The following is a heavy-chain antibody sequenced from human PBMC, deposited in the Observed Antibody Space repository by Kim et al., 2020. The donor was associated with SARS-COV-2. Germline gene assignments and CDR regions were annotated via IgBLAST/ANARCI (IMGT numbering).Heavy chain of an antibody. D-gene: IGHD2-21*01. CDR3: ARVGGGDTPHIVYYFDY. CDR1: GGTFSSYA. Sequence: SVKVSCKASGGTFSSYAISWVRQAPGQGLEWMGGIIPIFGTANYAQKFQGRVTITADESTSTAYMELSSLRSEDTAVYYCARVGGGDTPHIVYYFDYWGQGTLVTVSS. V-gene: IGHV1-69*13. CDR2: IIPIFGTA. J-gene: IGHJ4*02.